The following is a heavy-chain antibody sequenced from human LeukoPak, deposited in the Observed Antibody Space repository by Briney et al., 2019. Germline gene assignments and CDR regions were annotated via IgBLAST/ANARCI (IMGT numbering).Heavy chain of an antibody. J-gene: IGHJ4*02. D-gene: IGHD4-17*01. CDR3: ARGLDYGDAVDY. V-gene: IGHV4-34*01. Sequence: PSETLSLTCAVYGGSFSGYYWSWIRQPPGKGLEWIGEINHSGSTNYNASLKSRVTMSLDTSKNQFSLKLSSVTDADTALYYCARGLDYGDAVDYWGQGTLVTVSS. CDR1: GGSFSGYY. CDR2: INHSGST.